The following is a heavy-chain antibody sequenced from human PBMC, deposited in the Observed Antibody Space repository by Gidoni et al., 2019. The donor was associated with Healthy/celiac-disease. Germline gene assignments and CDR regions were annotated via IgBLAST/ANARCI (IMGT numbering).Heavy chain of an antibody. Sequence: QVQLQESGPGLVKPSQTLSLTCTVSGGSIRRGSYYWSWIRPPAGKGLEWIGRIYTSGSTNYNPSLKSRVTISVDTSKNQFSLKLSSVTAADTAVYYCARDRVGSGSYYYYYYYMYVWGKGTTVTVSS. J-gene: IGHJ6*03. V-gene: IGHV4-61*02. CDR2: IYTSGST. CDR3: ARDRVGSGSYYYYYYYMYV. D-gene: IGHD3-10*01. CDR1: GGSIRRGSYY.